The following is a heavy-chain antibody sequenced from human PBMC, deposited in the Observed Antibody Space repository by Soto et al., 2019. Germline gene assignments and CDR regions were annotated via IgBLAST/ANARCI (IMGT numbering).Heavy chain of an antibody. D-gene: IGHD3-3*01. CDR3: ARGGGTILAPPP. V-gene: IGHV1-2*02. CDR2: INPNGGAT. CDR1: GYTFTGYF. Sequence: GASVKVSCKASGYTFTGYFIHWVRQAPGQGLEWVGYINPNGGATKYAPRFQGRVTMTSDTSIRTAYMDLSNLTSDDTAVYYCARGGGTILAPPPWGPGTLVTVSS. J-gene: IGHJ5*02.